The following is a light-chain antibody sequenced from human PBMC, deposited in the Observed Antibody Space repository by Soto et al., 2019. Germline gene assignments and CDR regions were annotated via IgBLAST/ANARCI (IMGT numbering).Light chain of an antibody. Sequence: QSVLTQPPSVSGAPRQGVTISCAGSSSNIGNYAVNWYQQLPGKSPKLLIYHDALLPSGISDRFSGSKSGTSASLAISGLQSEDEADYYCVAWDDNLRGVLFGGGTKLTVL. J-gene: IGLJ2*01. CDR2: HDA. V-gene: IGLV1-36*01. CDR3: VAWDDNLRGVL. CDR1: SSNIGNYA.